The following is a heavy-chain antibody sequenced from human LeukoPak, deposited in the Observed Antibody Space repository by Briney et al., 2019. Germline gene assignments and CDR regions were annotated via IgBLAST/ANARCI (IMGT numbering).Heavy chain of an antibody. V-gene: IGHV3-30*18. CDR3: AKDHYYGSGRKGANAFDI. CDR1: GFTFSSYG. J-gene: IGHJ3*02. D-gene: IGHD3-10*01. CDR2: ISYDGSNK. Sequence: PGGSLRLSCAASGFTFSSYGMHWVRQAPGKGLEWVAVISYDGSNKYYADSVKGRFTISRDNSKNTLYLQMNGLRAEDTAVYYCAKDHYYGSGRKGANAFDIWGQGTMVTVSS.